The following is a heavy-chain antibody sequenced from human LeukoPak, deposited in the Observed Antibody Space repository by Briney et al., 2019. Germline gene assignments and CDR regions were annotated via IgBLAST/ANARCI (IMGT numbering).Heavy chain of an antibody. J-gene: IGHJ3*02. D-gene: IGHD1-1*01. CDR2: ISSSSSTI. CDR1: GFTFSSYS. Sequence: PGGSLRLSCAAFGFTFSSYSMNWVRQAPGKGLEWVSYISSSSSTIYYADSVKGRFTISRDNAKNSLYLQMNSLRAEDTAVYYCARRLERRFYAFNIWGQGTMVTVSS. CDR3: ARRLERRFYAFNI. V-gene: IGHV3-48*01.